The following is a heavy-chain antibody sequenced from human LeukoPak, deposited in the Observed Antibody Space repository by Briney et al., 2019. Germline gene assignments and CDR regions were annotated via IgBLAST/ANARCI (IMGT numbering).Heavy chain of an antibody. Sequence: GGSLRLSCAASGFTFSSYAMHWVRQAPGKGLEWVAVISYDGTNKYYADSVKGRLTISRDNSKNTLYLQMNSLRAEDTAVYYCARDGTLEVYANAMAYYFDYWGQGTLVTVSS. J-gene: IGHJ4*02. D-gene: IGHD2-8*01. CDR1: GFTFSSYA. CDR2: ISYDGTNK. CDR3: ARDGTLEVYANAMAYYFDY. V-gene: IGHV3-30-3*01.